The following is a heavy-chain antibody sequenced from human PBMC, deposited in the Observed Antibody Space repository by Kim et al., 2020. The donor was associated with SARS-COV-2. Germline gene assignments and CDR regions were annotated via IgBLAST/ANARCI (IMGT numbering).Heavy chain of an antibody. CDR3: ARETVTTSLFFDY. J-gene: IGHJ4*02. Sequence: YADSVQGRFTISRDNSKNTLYLQMNSLRAEDTAVYYCARETVTTSLFFDYWGQGTLVTVSS. V-gene: IGHV3-30*01. D-gene: IGHD4-17*01.